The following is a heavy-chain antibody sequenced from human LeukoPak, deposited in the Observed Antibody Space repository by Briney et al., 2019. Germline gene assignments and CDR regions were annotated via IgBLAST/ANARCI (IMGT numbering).Heavy chain of an antibody. V-gene: IGHV3-23*01. D-gene: IGHD3-22*01. J-gene: IGHJ4*02. CDR3: ARTQYYYDSSGLLGGFDY. CDR2: ISGSGGST. Sequence: PGGSLRLSCAASGFTFSNYDMTWVRQAPGKGLEWVSTISGSGGSTSYADSVKGRLIISRDNSKNTLYLQMNSLRAEDTAVYYCARTQYYYDSSGLLGGFDYWGQGTLVTVSS. CDR1: GFTFSNYD.